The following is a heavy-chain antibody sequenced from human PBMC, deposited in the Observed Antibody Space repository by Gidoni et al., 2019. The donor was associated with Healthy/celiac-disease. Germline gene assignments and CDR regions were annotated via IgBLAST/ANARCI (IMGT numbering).Heavy chain of an antibody. CDR2: ISSSSSYI. V-gene: IGHV3-21*01. CDR3: ARERGSGGSCYSDY. Sequence: EVQRVESVGGLVKPGGSLSLACAASGFTFSSYSMNWVRQAPGKGLEWVSSISSSSSYIYYADSVKGRFTISRDNAKNSLYLQMNSLRAEDTAVYYCARERGSGGSCYSDYWGQGTLVTVSS. CDR1: GFTFSSYS. J-gene: IGHJ4*02. D-gene: IGHD2-15*01.